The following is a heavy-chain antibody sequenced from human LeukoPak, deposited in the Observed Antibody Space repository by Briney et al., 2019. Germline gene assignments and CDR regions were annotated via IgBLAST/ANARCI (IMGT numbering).Heavy chain of an antibody. CDR1: GGSISSSSYY. V-gene: IGHV4-39*01. Sequence: SETLSLTCTVSGGSISSSSYYWGWIRQPPGKGLEWIGSIYYSGSTYYNPSLKSRVTISVDTSKNQFSLKLSSVTAADTAVYYCARLGCSGGSCYSRGVLNINWFDPWGQGTLVTVSS. D-gene: IGHD2-15*01. CDR3: ARLGCSGGSCYSRGVLNINWFDP. J-gene: IGHJ5*02. CDR2: IYYSGST.